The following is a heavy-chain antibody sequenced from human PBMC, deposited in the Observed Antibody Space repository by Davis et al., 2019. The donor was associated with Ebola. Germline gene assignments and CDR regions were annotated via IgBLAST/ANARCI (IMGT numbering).Heavy chain of an antibody. CDR2: ISGSGGST. CDR1: GFTFSSYA. V-gene: IGHV3-23*01. D-gene: IGHD2-15*01. CDR3: AKMGRCSGGSCYAWYNWFDP. J-gene: IGHJ5*02. Sequence: GGSLRLSCAASGFTFSSYAMSWVRQAPGKGLEWVSAISGSGGSTYYADSVKGRFTISRDNSKNTLYLQMNSLRAEDTAVYYCAKMGRCSGGSCYAWYNWFDPWGQGTLVTVSS.